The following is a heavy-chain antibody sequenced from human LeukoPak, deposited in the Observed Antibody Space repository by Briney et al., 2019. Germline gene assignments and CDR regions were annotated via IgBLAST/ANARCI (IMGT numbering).Heavy chain of an antibody. D-gene: IGHD5-24*01. CDR2: IYSGGST. CDR1: GFTVITTY. Sequence: PGRSLSPSFAPSGFTVITTYTSWVRPPPGKWMEWVSVIYSGGSTYYADSVKGRFTISRHNSKNTLYLQMNSLGAEETAVYYCAREDVEMATIRWGQGTLVTVSS. V-gene: IGHV3-53*04. J-gene: IGHJ4*02. CDR3: AREDVEMATIR.